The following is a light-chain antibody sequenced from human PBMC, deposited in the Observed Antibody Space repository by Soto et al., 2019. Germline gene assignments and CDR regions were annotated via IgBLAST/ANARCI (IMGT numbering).Light chain of an antibody. Sequence: QSVLTKPASVNGAPGQSITISCTGTSSDIGAYNFVSWYQQHPAKAPKLMIFDVSNRPSGVSNRFSGSKSGNTASLTISGLQAEDEADYYCGSYTSSSYVFGTGTKVTVL. CDR1: SSDIGAYNF. V-gene: IGLV2-14*03. CDR3: GSYTSSSYV. CDR2: DVS. J-gene: IGLJ1*01.